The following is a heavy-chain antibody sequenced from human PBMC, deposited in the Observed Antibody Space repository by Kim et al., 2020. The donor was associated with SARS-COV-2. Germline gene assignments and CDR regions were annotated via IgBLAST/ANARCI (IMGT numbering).Heavy chain of an antibody. V-gene: IGHV4-4*07. Sequence: SETLSLTCTVSGGSISSYYWSWIRQPAGKGLEWIGRIYTSGSTNYNPSLKSRVTMSVDTSKNQFSLKLSSVTAADTAVYYCARDWGPPTVPYYYYYGMDVWGQGTTVTVSS. J-gene: IGHJ6*02. CDR2: IYTSGST. CDR3: ARDWGPPTVPYYYYYGMDV. CDR1: GGSISSYY. D-gene: IGHD4-4*01.